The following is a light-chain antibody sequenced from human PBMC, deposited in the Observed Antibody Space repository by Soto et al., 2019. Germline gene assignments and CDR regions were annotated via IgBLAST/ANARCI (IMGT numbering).Light chain of an antibody. V-gene: IGKV1-39*01. CDR1: QGISTY. Sequence: DIQMTQSPSSLSASVGDRVTITCRASQGISTYLNWYQQKPGKAPKLLIYAAYSLQSGVPSRFSGSGSETDFTLTISSLQPEDFATYSCQHSTTWTFGQGTKVEIK. J-gene: IGKJ1*01. CDR2: AAY. CDR3: QHSTTWT.